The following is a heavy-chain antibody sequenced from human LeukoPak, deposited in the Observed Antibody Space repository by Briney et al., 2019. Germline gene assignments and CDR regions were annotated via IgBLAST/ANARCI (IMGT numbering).Heavy chain of an antibody. CDR1: GYIFTRYY. J-gene: IGHJ4*02. CDR2: IDPSGGST. V-gene: IGHV1-46*01. Sequence: ASVKVSCEASGYIFTRYYMHWVRQAPGQGLEWMGIIDPSGGSTSYAQNFQGGVTMTRDATTNTVYLELSSLRSEDTAVYYCARDFGEMPNYWGQGTLVTVSS. CDR3: ARDFGEMPNY. D-gene: IGHD5-24*01.